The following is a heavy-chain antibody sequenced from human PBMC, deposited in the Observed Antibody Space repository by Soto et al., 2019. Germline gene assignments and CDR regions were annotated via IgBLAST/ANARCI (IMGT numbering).Heavy chain of an antibody. CDR2: INPATGAA. V-gene: IGHV1-2*02. D-gene: IGHD3-3*01. Sequence: QLHLVLSGAVVKKPGASVTVSCSASGYPVTAYYMHWVRQAPGRGLEWMGGINPATGAAKYTQTFQGRVTMTRDTSTSTVFMELSGLTSDDTALFYCSRGGGVGVAGSAAFDMWGQGTLVTVSS. CDR3: SRGGGVGVAGSAAFDM. J-gene: IGHJ3*02. CDR1: GYPVTAYY.